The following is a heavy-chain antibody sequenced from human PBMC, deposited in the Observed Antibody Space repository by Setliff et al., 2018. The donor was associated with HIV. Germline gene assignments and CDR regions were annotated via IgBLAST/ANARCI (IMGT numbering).Heavy chain of an antibody. CDR2: ISSSSYI. Sequence: PGGSLRLSCAASGFTFSSYSMHWVRQAPGKGLEWVSSISSSSYIYYADSVKGRFTISRDNAKNSLYLQMNTLRAEDTAVYFCARSPYGDYGLDYWGQGTLVTVSS. V-gene: IGHV3-21*01. CDR1: GFTFSSYS. CDR3: ARSPYGDYGLDY. J-gene: IGHJ4*02. D-gene: IGHD4-17*01.